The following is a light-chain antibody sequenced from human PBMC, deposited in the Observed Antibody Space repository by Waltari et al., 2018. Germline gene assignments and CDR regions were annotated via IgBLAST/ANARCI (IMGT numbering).Light chain of an antibody. CDR2: RNN. CDR3: AIWDDGVI. V-gene: IGLV1-47*01. J-gene: IGLJ2*01. Sequence: QSVLNQPPSVSGTPGQTVTISCSGSNSNIANTYVYWYQHLPVMAPKLLIYRNNQRPAGVPDRCSGSKSCTSASLAISGLRSEDEAHYSCAIWDDGVIFGGGTKLTVL. CDR1: NSNIANTY.